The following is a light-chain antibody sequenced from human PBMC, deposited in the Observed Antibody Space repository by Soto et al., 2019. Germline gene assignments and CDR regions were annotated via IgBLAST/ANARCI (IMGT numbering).Light chain of an antibody. CDR1: RSVSSSY. CDR2: GAS. Sequence: EIVLTQSPGTLSLSPGERATLSCRASRSVSSSYLAWYQQKPGQAPRLLIYGASSRATGIPDRFSGSGSGTDFTLTISRLEPEDFAVYYCQQYVSSTATFGGGTKLDIK. J-gene: IGKJ4*01. V-gene: IGKV3-20*01. CDR3: QQYVSSTAT.